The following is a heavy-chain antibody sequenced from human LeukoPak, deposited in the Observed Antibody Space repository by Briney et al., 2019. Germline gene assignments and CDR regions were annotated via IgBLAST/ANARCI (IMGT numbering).Heavy chain of an antibody. J-gene: IGHJ4*02. Sequence: PGGSLRLSCAASGFTFRSYGMHWVRQAPGKGLEWVANIKQDGSEKYYVDSVKGRFTISRDNAKNSLYLQMNSLRAEDTAVYYCARALTGSYFDYWGQGTLVTVSS. V-gene: IGHV3-7*01. CDR2: IKQDGSEK. CDR3: ARALTGSYFDY. CDR1: GFTFRSYG. D-gene: IGHD1-14*01.